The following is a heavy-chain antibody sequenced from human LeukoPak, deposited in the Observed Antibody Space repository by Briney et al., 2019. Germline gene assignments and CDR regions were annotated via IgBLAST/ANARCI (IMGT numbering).Heavy chain of an antibody. CDR2: IYLDDSAT. CDR3: ARRPEKFCTGRVNCQGAFDI. D-gene: IGHD2-8*02. V-gene: IGHV5-51*01. Sequence: GESLKISCKGSEYNFNNYWIGWVRRMPGRGLEWMGIIYLDDSATKYSPSFQGQVTISADKSISTAYLQWSSLKASDTAMYYCARRPEKFCTGRVNCQGAFDIWGQGTMVTVSS. J-gene: IGHJ3*02. CDR1: EYNFNNYW.